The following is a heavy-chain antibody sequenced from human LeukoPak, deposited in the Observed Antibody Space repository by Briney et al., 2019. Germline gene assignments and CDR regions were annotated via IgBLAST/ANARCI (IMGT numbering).Heavy chain of an antibody. D-gene: IGHD2-2*01. CDR1: GGPISRGGYY. CDR2: IYYSGST. J-gene: IGHJ5*02. Sequence: SETLSLTCTVSGGPISRGGYYWSWIRQHPGKGLEWIGYIYYSGSTYYNPSLKSRVTISVDTSKNQFSLKLSSVTAADTAVYYCARARDYCSSTSCYANWFDPWGQGTLVTVSS. V-gene: IGHV4-31*03. CDR3: ARARDYCSSTSCYANWFDP.